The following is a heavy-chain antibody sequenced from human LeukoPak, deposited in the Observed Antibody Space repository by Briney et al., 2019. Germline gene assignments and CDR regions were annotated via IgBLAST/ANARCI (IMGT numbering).Heavy chain of an antibody. Sequence: GESLKISCQASGYSFTSSWIGWACQMPGKGLEWMAIINPGGSDTRYSPSFQGQVTISADKSISTVYLQWGSLKASDTAMYYCARQPGAGWFDPWGQGTLVTVSS. J-gene: IGHJ5*02. CDR1: GYSFTSSW. CDR2: INPGGSDT. V-gene: IGHV5-51*01. CDR3: ARQPGAGWFDP. D-gene: IGHD3-10*01.